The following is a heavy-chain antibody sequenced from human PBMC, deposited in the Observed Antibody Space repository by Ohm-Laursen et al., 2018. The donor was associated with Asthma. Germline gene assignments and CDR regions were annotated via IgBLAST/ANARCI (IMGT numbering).Heavy chain of an antibody. V-gene: IGHV3-74*01. CDR3: ARGQGSGDVSGSDPFDL. CDR1: GFTFSSYC. J-gene: IGHJ3*01. CDR2: INSDGSST. Sequence: SLRLSCAASGFTFSSYCMHWVRQAPGKGLVWVSRINSDGSSTSYADSVKGRFTISRDDSKDTLNLQMSSLRGDDTTVYYCARGQGSGDVSGSDPFDLWGQGTTVIVSS. D-gene: IGHD3-10*01.